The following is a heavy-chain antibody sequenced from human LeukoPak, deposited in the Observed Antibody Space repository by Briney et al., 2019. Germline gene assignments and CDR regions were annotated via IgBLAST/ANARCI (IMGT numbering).Heavy chain of an antibody. CDR3: ARVEGLLWFGDEYYFDY. CDR2: ISAYNGNT. D-gene: IGHD3-10*01. Sequence: ASVKVSCKASGGTFSSYAISWVRQAPGQGLEWMGWISAYNGNTNYAQKLQGRVTMTTDTSTSTAYMELRSLRSDDTAVYYCARVEGLLWFGDEYYFDYWGQGTLVTVSS. CDR1: GGTFSSYA. V-gene: IGHV1-18*01. J-gene: IGHJ4*02.